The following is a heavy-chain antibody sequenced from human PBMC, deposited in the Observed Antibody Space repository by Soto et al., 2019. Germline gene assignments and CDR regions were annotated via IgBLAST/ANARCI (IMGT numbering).Heavy chain of an antibody. CDR2: ISSSSSYI. Sequence: PGGSLRLSCAASGFTFSNAWMNWVRQAPGKGLEWVSSISSSSSYIYYADSVKGRFTISRDNAKNSLYLQMNSLRAEDTAVYYCASRGSYYGYYYGMDVWGQGTTVTVSS. CDR1: GFTFSNAW. CDR3: ASRGSYYGYYYGMDV. J-gene: IGHJ6*02. V-gene: IGHV3-21*01. D-gene: IGHD1-26*01.